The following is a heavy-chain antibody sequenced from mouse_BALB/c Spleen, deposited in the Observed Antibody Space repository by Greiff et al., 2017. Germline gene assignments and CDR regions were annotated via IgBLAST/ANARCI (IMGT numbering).Heavy chain of an antibody. J-gene: IGHJ2*01. CDR2: ISSGSSTI. CDR1: GFTFSSFG. Sequence: VQLKESGGGLVQPGGSRKLSCAASGFTFSSFGMHWVRQAPEKGLEWVAYISSGSSTIYYADTVKGRFTISRDNPKNTLFLQMTSLRSEDTAMYYCARGGLNYFDYWGQGTTLTVSS. D-gene: IGHD3-3*01. V-gene: IGHV5-17*02. CDR3: ARGGLNYFDY.